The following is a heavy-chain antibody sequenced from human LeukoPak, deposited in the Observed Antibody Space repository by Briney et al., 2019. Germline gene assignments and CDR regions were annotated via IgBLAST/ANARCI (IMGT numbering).Heavy chain of an antibody. D-gene: IGHD2-2*01. CDR1: GYRFTSYW. CDR2: IYPGDSDT. J-gene: IGHJ4*02. Sequence: GESLKISCKGSGYRFTSYWIGWVHQMPGKGLEWMGIIYPGDSDTRYSPSFQGQVTISADKSISTAYLQWSSLKASDTAMYYCARLNPYCSSTSCSDYWGQGTLVTVSS. V-gene: IGHV5-51*07. CDR3: ARLNPYCSSTSCSDY.